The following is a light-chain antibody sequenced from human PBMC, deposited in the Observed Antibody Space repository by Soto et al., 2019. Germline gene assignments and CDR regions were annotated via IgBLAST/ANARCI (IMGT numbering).Light chain of an antibody. CDR3: QQYGSSAPIT. J-gene: IGKJ5*01. CDR2: GAS. Sequence: EIVLAQSPGTLSLSPGERATVSCRSSQSVTKNNLNWYQQKPGQAPRLLIYGASIRATGMPDRFNGSGSATAFTLIISSIEPEDFALSYCQQYGSSAPITFGQGTRLEIK. CDR1: QSVTKNN. V-gene: IGKV3-20*01.